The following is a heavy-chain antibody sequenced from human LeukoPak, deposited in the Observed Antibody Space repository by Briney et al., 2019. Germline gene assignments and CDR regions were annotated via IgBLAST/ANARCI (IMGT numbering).Heavy chain of an antibody. Sequence: SETLSLTCTVSGGSMNAYYWSWIRQPAGKGLEWIGRISTIGITNYNPSLNSRVTISIDTSKNQFSLKLSSVTAADTAVYYCARDGCGGSCFHYYYYYMDVWGKGTTVTISS. V-gene: IGHV4-4*07. CDR2: ISTIGIT. D-gene: IGHD2-15*01. CDR3: ARDGCGGSCFHYYYYYMDV. J-gene: IGHJ6*03. CDR1: GGSMNAYY.